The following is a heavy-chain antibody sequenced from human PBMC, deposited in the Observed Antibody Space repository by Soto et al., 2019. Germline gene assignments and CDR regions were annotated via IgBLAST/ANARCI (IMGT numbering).Heavy chain of an antibody. Sequence: VASVKVSCKASGYTFTSYDINWVRQATGQGLEWMGWMNPNSGNTGYAQKFQGRVTMTRNTSISTAYMELSSLRSEDTAVYYCAILYYYDSSGYYFGMGVNGWGQGTTVTVSS. J-gene: IGHJ6*02. CDR1: GYTFTSYD. CDR2: MNPNSGNT. CDR3: AILYYYDSSGYYFGMGVNG. D-gene: IGHD3-22*01. V-gene: IGHV1-8*01.